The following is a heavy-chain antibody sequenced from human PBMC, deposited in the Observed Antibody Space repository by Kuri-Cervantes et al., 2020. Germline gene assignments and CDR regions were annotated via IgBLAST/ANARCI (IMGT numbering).Heavy chain of an antibody. J-gene: IGHJ5*02. CDR1: GFTFSSYS. CDR2: ISSSSSYI. Sequence: GESLKISCAASGFTFSSYSMNWVRQAPGKGLEWVSSISSSSSYIYYADSVKGRFTISRDNAKNSLYLQMNSLRADDTAVFYCAKVRGDEGWFDPWGQGTLVTVS. V-gene: IGHV3-21*04. CDR3: AKVRGDEGWFDP. D-gene: IGHD3-10*01.